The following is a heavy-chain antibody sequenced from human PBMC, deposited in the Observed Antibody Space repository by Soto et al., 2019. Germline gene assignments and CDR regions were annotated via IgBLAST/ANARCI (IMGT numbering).Heavy chain of an antibody. J-gene: IGHJ4*02. CDR3: ARRNLYFFFDACYPPNAPVC. V-gene: IGHV5-51*01. CDR1: GYNFTNYW. Sequence: PGESLKISCKVTGYNFTNYWVAWVRQMPGKGLEWMGIVFPGDSDTRYNPSFQGQVTFSADQSTGTAFLQWTSLKAPDTATYYCARRNLYFFFDACYPPNAPVCWGPGPKVTLAS. D-gene: IGHD2-15*01. CDR2: VFPGDSDT.